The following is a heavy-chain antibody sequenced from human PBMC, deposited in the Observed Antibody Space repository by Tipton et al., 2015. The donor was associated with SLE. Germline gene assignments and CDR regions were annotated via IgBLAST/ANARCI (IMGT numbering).Heavy chain of an antibody. V-gene: IGHV3-66*01. J-gene: IGHJ2*01. D-gene: IGHD4-17*01. Sequence: SLRLSCAAAGFAVSNIYMTWVRRAPGKGLEWVSVIYSDGSTYYGQSVKGRFTISKDNSKNTVYLQMNSLRVDDTAVYYCARDRGQPYGDWIFDLWGRGTLVTVSS. CDR1: GFAVSNIY. CDR2: IYSDGST. CDR3: ARDRGQPYGDWIFDL.